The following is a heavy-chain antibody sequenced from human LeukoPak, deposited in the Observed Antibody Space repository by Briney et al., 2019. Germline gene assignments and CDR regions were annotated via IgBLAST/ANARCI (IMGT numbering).Heavy chain of an antibody. CDR1: GFTFDDYA. Sequence: PGGSLRLSCAASGFTFDDYAMHWVRQAPGKGLEWVSLISWDGGSTYYADSVKGRFTISRDNSKNTLYLQMNSLRAEDTALYYCAKDLYSGSYDFDYWGQGTLVTVSS. CDR2: ISWDGGST. CDR3: AKDLYSGSYDFDY. J-gene: IGHJ4*02. V-gene: IGHV3-43D*03. D-gene: IGHD1-26*01.